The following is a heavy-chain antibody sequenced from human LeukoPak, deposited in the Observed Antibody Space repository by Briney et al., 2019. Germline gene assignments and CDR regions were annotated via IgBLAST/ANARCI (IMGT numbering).Heavy chain of an antibody. V-gene: IGHV6-1*01. J-gene: IGHJ4*02. CDR2: TYYRSKWSN. Sequence: SQTLSLTCAISGDSVSSNSTAWNWIRQSPSRGLEWLGRTYYRSKWSNNYAISVKSRITINPDTSKNQISLQLNSVTPEDTAVYYCARGLYDSSWYYLDYWGQGTLVTVSS. CDR1: GDSVSSNSTA. CDR3: ARGLYDSSWYYLDY. D-gene: IGHD6-13*01.